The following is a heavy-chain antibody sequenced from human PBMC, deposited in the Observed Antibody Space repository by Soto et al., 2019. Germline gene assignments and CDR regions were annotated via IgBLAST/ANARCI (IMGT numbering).Heavy chain of an antibody. D-gene: IGHD3-9*01. V-gene: IGHV2-5*02. CDR1: GFSLSTSGVG. J-gene: IGHJ4*02. Sequence: QITLKESGPTLVRPTQTLTLTCAFSGFSLSTSGVGVGWIRQPPGKALEWLAVIYWDDSKHYSPSLRSRLTITKDTSKNKVVLTMTNMDTMDTGTYYCAHKGPEDWPLDYWGQGTLVTVSS. CDR3: AHKGPEDWPLDY. CDR2: IYWDDSK.